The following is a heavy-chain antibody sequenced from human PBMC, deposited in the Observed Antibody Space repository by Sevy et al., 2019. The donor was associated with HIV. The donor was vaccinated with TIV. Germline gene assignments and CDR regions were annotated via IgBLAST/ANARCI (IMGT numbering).Heavy chain of an antibody. D-gene: IGHD5-12*01. CDR3: ARHKRDGYNTGAFDI. CDR1: GYSSTNYW. J-gene: IGHJ3*02. V-gene: IGHV5-51*01. CDR2: IYFGDSDT. Sequence: GESLKISCKGSGYSSTNYWIGWVRQMPGKGLEWLGIIYFGDSDTRYSPSFRGQVTMSADKSYNTAYVQWSSLKASETAMYYCARHKRDGYNTGAFDIWGQGTMVTVSS.